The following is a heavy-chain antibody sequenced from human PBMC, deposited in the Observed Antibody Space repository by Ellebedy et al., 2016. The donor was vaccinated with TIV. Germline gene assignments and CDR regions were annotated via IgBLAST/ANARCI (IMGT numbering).Heavy chain of an antibody. CDR3: ARALNHVDTVSTAPLDC. J-gene: IGHJ4*02. CDR1: GFPFDSYV. CDR2: ISYDGSNK. V-gene: IGHV3-30*04. D-gene: IGHD5/OR15-5a*01. Sequence: GESLKISCAASGFPFDSYVMNSVRQAQGKGLEWVALISYDGSNKYFADSVQGRFTISRDNSQNTLYLLINSLRGDDTAIYYCARALNHVDTVSTAPLDCWGQGTLVTVSS.